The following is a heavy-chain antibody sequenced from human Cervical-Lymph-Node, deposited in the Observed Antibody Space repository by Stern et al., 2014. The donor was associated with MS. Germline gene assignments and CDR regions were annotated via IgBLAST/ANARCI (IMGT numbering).Heavy chain of an antibody. Sequence: VQLVESGGGVVQPGRSLRLSCVVSGFTFSNHAMHWVLQAPGKGLEWVTVISYDGRNEYYTDSVQGRFTVSRDHSKNTLYLQMNSLRPDDTAVYYCARATSTTTVTTPYYGLDVWGQGTTVTVSS. J-gene: IGHJ6*02. CDR1: GFTFSNHA. CDR2: ISYDGRNE. D-gene: IGHD4-17*01. V-gene: IGHV3-30*04. CDR3: ARATSTTTVTTPYYGLDV.